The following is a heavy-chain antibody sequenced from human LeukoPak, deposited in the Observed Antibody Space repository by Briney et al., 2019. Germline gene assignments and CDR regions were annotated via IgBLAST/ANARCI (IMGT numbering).Heavy chain of an antibody. CDR3: AREGEVLLPGAFDI. V-gene: IGHV4-59*01. D-gene: IGHD1-26*01. CDR1: GGSISSYY. J-gene: IGHJ3*02. CDR2: IYYSGST. Sequence: PSETLSLTCTVSGGSISSYYWSWIRQPPGKGLEWIGYIYYSGSTNYNPSLKSRVTISVDTSKNQFSLKLSSVTAADTAVYYCAREGEVLLPGAFDICGEGTMVTVSS.